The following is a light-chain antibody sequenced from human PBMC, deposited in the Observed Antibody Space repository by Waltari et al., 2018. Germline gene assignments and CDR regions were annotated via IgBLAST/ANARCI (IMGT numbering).Light chain of an antibody. Sequence: QSAQTQPASVSGSPGQSITISCTGTSSDVAGYNYVYDYKQHPGKAPKLMIDDVSNRPSEVSNRFSGSKSGNTASLTIAGLQAEHEADYYGSSYTSSSTLGVGRGTKLTVL. CDR3: SSYTSSSTLG. CDR1: SSDVAGYNY. V-gene: IGLV2-14*01. CDR2: DVS. J-gene: IGLJ2*01.